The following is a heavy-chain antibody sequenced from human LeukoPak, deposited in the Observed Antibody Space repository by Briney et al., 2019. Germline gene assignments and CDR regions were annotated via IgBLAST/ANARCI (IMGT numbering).Heavy chain of an antibody. V-gene: IGHV3-15*01. J-gene: IGHJ4*02. Sequence: GGSLRLSCAASGFTFSGSAMHWVRQASGKGLEWVGRIKSKADGATTDYAAPVKGRFTISRDDSEDTLYLQMNSLKTEDTAFYYCTADVPDGAYPFDSWGQGTLVTVSS. CDR1: GFTFSGSA. CDR3: TADVPDGAYPFDS. D-gene: IGHD5-24*01. CDR2: IKSKADGATT.